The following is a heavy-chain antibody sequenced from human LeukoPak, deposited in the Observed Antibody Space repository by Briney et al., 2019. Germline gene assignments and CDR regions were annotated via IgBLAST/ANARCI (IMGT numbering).Heavy chain of an antibody. Sequence: GGSLRLSCAASGFTLSSYAMSWVRQAPGKGLEWVSAISGSGGSTYYADSVKGRFTISRDNSKNTLYLQMNSLRAEDTAVYYCAKDRAWIQLWLFQHWGQGTLVTVSS. CDR2: ISGSGGST. D-gene: IGHD5-18*01. CDR3: AKDRAWIQLWLFQH. V-gene: IGHV3-23*01. CDR1: GFTLSSYA. J-gene: IGHJ1*01.